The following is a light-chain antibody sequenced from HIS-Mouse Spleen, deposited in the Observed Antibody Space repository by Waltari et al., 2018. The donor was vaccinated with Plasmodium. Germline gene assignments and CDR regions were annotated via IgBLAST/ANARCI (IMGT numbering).Light chain of an antibody. J-gene: IGLJ2*01. Sequence: QSALTPPASVSGSPGQSITISCTGTSSDVGGYNYVSWYQQHPGNAPKLMIYDVSNRPSGVSNRFSGSKSGNTASLTISGLQAEDEADYYCSSYTSSSTLDVVFGGGTKLTVL. CDR1: SSDVGGYNY. CDR3: SSYTSSSTLDVV. CDR2: DVS. V-gene: IGLV2-14*03.